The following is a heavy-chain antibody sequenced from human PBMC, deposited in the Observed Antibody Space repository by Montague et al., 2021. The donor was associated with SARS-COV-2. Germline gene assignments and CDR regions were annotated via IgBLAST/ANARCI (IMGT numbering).Heavy chain of an antibody. CDR2: IFNGGTP. CDR1: GGSIRTTSFY. V-gene: IGHV4-39*02. CDR3: ASPAVYFAH. Sequence: SETLSLTCTVSGGSIRTTSFYWACSPKPPGRGLEGVGCIFNGGTPYHNSSPMNRVTISIDTPENHFSLKLTFVTAADTAIYNCASPAVYFAHWGQGALVTASS. D-gene: IGHD6-19*01. J-gene: IGHJ4*02.